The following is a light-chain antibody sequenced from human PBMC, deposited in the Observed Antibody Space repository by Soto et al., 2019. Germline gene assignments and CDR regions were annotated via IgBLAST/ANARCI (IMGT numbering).Light chain of an antibody. Sequence: EIVLTQSPGTLSLSPGERASLSCRASQSITNSLLAWYQQTPGQAPRLLIYGASIRATGIPDRFSGFGSGTDFTLIISRLEPEDLAVYYCQQYCGSPPNTFGQGTKLEIK. J-gene: IGKJ2*01. CDR1: QSITNSL. V-gene: IGKV3-20*01. CDR2: GAS. CDR3: QQYCGSPPNT.